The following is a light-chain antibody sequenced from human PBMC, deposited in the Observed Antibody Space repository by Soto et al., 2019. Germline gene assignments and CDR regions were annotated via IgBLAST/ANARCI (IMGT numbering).Light chain of an antibody. J-gene: IGKJ2*01. V-gene: IGKV3-15*01. Sequence: EIVMTQSPATLSVSPGERATLSCRASQSVSSNLAWDQQKPGQAPRLLIYGASTRATGIPARFSCSGSGTEFTLTISSLQSEDFAVYYCQQYNNWPPMYTFGQGTKLEI. CDR1: QSVSSN. CDR3: QQYNNWPPMYT. CDR2: GAS.